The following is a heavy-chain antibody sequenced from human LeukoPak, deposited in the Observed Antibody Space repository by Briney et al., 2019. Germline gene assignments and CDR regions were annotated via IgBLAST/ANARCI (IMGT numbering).Heavy chain of an antibody. CDR3: ARSVDTAMASGSHFDY. CDR2: ISAYNGNT. J-gene: IGHJ4*02. Sequence: GASVTVSCKASGYTFTSYGISWVRQAPGQGLEWTGWISAYNGNTNYAQKLQGRVTMTTDTSTSTAYMELRSLRSDDTAVYYCARSVDTAMASGSHFDYWGQGTLVTVSS. CDR1: GYTFTSYG. D-gene: IGHD5-18*01. V-gene: IGHV1-18*01.